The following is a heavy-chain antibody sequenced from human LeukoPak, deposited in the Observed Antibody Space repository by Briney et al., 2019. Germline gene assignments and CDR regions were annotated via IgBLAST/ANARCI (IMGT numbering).Heavy chain of an antibody. V-gene: IGHV4-4*07. D-gene: IGHD3-10*01. CDR3: ARDMVREPYNWFES. CDR1: GDSVSSHY. Sequence: PSETLSLTCTVSGDSVSSHYWSWIRQPAGKGLEWIGLISAGGSTNYNPSLKSRVTMSVDTSKNQFSLKLSSVTAADTAVYYCARDMVREPYNWFESWGQGTLVTVAS. CDR2: ISAGGST. J-gene: IGHJ5*01.